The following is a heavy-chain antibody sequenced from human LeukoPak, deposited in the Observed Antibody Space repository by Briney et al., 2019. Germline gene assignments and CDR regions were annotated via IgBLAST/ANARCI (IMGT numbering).Heavy chain of an antibody. Sequence: SQTLSLTCTVSGGSISSGSYYWSWIRQPAGKGLEWIGRIYTSGSTNYNPSLKSRVTISVDTSKNQFSLKLSSVTAADTAVYYCARNITGPLDYWGQGTLVTVSS. J-gene: IGHJ4*02. D-gene: IGHD3-16*01. CDR3: ARNITGPLDY. CDR2: IYTSGST. V-gene: IGHV4-61*02. CDR1: GGSISSGSYY.